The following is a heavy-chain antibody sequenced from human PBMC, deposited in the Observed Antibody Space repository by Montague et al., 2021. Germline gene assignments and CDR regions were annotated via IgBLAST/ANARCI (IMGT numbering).Heavy chain of an antibody. D-gene: IGHD3-22*01. Sequence: SETLSLTCSVSGDSVSCGIYHWGWIRQPPGKGLEWIGYICDGGSATYKTSLGSRVTMSLDTSSNQFSLNLRSATAADTAVYYCAAYYYGGGGRGSWGQGTLVTVFS. J-gene: IGHJ5*02. V-gene: IGHV4-61*01. CDR3: AAYYYGGGGRGS. CDR1: GDSVSCGIYH. CDR2: ICDGGSA.